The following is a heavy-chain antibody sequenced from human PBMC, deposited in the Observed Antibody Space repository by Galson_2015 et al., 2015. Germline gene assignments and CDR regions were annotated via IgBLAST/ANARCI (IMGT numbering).Heavy chain of an antibody. D-gene: IGHD4-17*01. CDR3: AREMLDRDYVGWDFDL. CDR1: GFTFSNYD. J-gene: IGHJ2*01. Sequence: SLRLSCAASGFTFSNYDFHWVRQVRGEGLEWVPGIGTAGDTYYSGSVKGRFTISRENVKNSLYLQMDNVRAGDTAVYYCAREMLDRDYVGWDFDLWGRGTLVTVSP. CDR2: IGTAGDT. V-gene: IGHV3-13*01.